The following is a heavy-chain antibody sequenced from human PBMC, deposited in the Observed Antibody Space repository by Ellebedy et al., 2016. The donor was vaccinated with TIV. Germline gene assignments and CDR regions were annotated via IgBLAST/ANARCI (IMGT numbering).Heavy chain of an antibody. Sequence: GESLKISCKGSGYSFTSYWISWVRQMPGKGLEWMGRIDPSDSYTNYSPSFQGHVTISADKSISTAYLQWSSLKASDTAMYYCARRYYYDSSGSPYYFDYWGQGTLVTVSS. J-gene: IGHJ4*02. CDR3: ARRYYYDSSGSPYYFDY. D-gene: IGHD3-22*01. CDR2: IDPSDSYT. CDR1: GYSFTSYW. V-gene: IGHV5-10-1*01.